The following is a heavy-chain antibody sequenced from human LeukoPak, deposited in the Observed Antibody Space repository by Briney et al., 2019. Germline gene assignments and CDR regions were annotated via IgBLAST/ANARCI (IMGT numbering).Heavy chain of an antibody. CDR2: MNPNSGNT. V-gene: IGHV1-8*01. D-gene: IGHD3-10*01. Sequence: GASVKVSRKASGYTFTSYDINGLRQATGQGLEWMGWMNPNSGNTGYAQKFQGRVTMTRNTSISTAYMELSSLRSEDTAVYYCASARTGVDYYGSGSYSYPFDYWGQGSLVTVSS. J-gene: IGHJ4*02. CDR1: GYTFTSYD. CDR3: ASARTGVDYYGSGSYSYPFDY.